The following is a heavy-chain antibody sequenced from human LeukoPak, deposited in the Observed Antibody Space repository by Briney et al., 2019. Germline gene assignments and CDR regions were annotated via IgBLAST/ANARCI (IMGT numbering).Heavy chain of an antibody. CDR1: GFTFSSYS. D-gene: IGHD3-22*01. J-gene: IGHJ4*02. V-gene: IGHV3-21*01. Sequence: GGSLRLSCAASGFTFSSYSMNWVRQAPGKGLEWVSSISSSSSYIYYADSVKGRFTISRDNAKNSLYLQMNSPRAEDTAVYYCAREDSSGYSPEVDYWGQGTLVTVSS. CDR2: ISSSSSYI. CDR3: AREDSSGYSPEVDY.